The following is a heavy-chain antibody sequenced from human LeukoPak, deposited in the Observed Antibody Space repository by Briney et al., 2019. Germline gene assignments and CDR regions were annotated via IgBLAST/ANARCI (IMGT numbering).Heavy chain of an antibody. J-gene: IGHJ4*02. V-gene: IGHV3-30*03. CDR3: ATRDFDF. CDR2: ISYAGNNS. CDR1: GFNFRHYG. Sequence: PGGSLRLSCVASGFNFRHYGIHWVRQAPGKGPQWVAVISYAGNNSYYADSVKGRFTVFRVNSKNTAFLQMKNLRDEDTAVYYCATRDFDFWGQGTLVTVSS.